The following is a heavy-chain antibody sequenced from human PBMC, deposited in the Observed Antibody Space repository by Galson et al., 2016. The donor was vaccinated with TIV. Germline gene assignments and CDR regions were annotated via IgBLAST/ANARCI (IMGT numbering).Heavy chain of an antibody. CDR1: GFSLSDYA. CDR3: ARGPTTRRGYYGLDI. J-gene: IGHJ6*02. V-gene: IGHV3-23*01. CDR2: ISGRGGTT. D-gene: IGHD1-26*01. Sequence: SLRLSCAASGFSLSDYAMTWVRQAPGKGLEWVSDISGRGGTTHYADSVKGRFTISRDNSKNTLYLHMSSLRAEDTALYYCARGPTTRRGYYGLDIWGQGTMVIV.